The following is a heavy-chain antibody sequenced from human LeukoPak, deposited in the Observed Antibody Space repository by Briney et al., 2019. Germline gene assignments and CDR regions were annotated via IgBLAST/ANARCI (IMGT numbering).Heavy chain of an antibody. J-gene: IGHJ3*02. CDR2: IWYDGSNK. Sequence: SGGSLRLSCAASGFTFSSYGMHWVRQAPGKGLEWVAVIWYDGSNKYYADSVKGRFTISRDNSKNTLYLQMNSLRAEDTAVYYCARDLYQEWLRGDAFDIWGQGTMVTVSS. V-gene: IGHV3-33*01. D-gene: IGHD5-24*01. CDR3: ARDLYQEWLRGDAFDI. CDR1: GFTFSSYG.